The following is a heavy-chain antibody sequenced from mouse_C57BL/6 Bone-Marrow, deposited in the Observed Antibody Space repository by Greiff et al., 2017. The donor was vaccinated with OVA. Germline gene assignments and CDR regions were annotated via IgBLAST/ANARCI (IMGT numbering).Heavy chain of an antibody. D-gene: IGHD6-1*01. CDR3: ANSGPVDY. J-gene: IGHJ2*01. V-gene: IGHV1-50*01. Sequence: VQLQQSGAELVKPGASVKLSCKASGYTFTSYWMQWVKQRPGQGLEWIGEIDPSDSYTNYNQKFKGKATLTVDTSSSTAYMQLSSLTSEDSAVYSCANSGPVDYWGQGTTLTVSS. CDR1: GYTFTSYW. CDR2: IDPSDSYT.